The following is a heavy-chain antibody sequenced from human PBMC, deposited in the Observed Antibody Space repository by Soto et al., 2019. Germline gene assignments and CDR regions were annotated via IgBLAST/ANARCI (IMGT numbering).Heavy chain of an antibody. CDR3: ARGRGFLSTVTTYFDY. V-gene: IGHV4-34*01. D-gene: IGHD4-17*01. CDR2: INHSGST. J-gene: IGHJ4*02. CDR1: GGSFSGYY. Sequence: SETLSLTCAVYGGSFSGYYWSWIRQPPGNGLEWIGEINHSGSTNYNPSLKSRVTISVDTSKNQFSLKLSSVTAADTAVYYCARGRGFLSTVTTYFDYWGQGTLVTVSS.